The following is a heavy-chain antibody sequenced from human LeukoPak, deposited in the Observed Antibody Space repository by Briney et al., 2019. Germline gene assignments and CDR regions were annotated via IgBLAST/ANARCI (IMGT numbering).Heavy chain of an antibody. CDR1: GGSISNWY. CDR3: ARGPTVATNYYYGMDV. Sequence: PSETLSLTCTVSGGSISNWYWGWFRQPAGKGLEWIGRIYTSGSTIYDPSLKSRVTISVDTSKNQFSLKLSSVTAADTAVYYCARGPTVATNYYYGMDVWGQGTTVTVSS. J-gene: IGHJ6*02. CDR2: IYTSGST. V-gene: IGHV4-4*07. D-gene: IGHD5-12*01.